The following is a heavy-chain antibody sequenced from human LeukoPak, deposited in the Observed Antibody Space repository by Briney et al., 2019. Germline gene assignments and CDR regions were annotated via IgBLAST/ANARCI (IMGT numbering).Heavy chain of an antibody. J-gene: IGHJ6*02. CDR1: GFTFSTYA. V-gene: IGHV3-23*01. Sequence: PGGSLRLSCAASGFTFSTYAMSWVRLAPGKGLEWVSGISGSGGSTYYADSVKGRFTGSRDNSNNTLYVQMNSLRVEDTAVYYCAKSGGLSGSGRLAMDVWGQGTTVTVSS. D-gene: IGHD3-10*01. CDR2: ISGSGGST. CDR3: AKSGGLSGSGRLAMDV.